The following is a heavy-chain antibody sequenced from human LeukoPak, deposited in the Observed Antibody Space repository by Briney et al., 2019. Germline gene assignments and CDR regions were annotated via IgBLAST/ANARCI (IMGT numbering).Heavy chain of an antibody. Sequence: ASVKVSCKASGYTFTNYGINWVRQAPGQGLEWMGWISAYNGHTNYAQNLQGRVTMTTDTSTSTAYMELRSLRSDDTAVYFCARDSSGFPRDASDDWGQGTLVTVSS. CDR2: ISAYNGHT. D-gene: IGHD3-22*01. CDR1: GYTFTNYG. J-gene: IGHJ4*02. CDR3: ARDSSGFPRDASDD. V-gene: IGHV1-18*01.